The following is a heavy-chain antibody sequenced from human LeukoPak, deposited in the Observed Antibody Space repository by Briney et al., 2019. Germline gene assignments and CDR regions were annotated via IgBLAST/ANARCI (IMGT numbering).Heavy chain of an antibody. V-gene: IGHV1-18*01. Sequence: GASVKVSCKASGYTFTSYGISWVRQAPGQGLEWMGWISAYNGNTNYAQKLQGRVTMTTDTSTSTAYMELRSLRSDDTAVYYCARSSRYCSSTSCPLLGFDPWGQGTLVTVSS. D-gene: IGHD2-2*01. J-gene: IGHJ5*02. CDR2: ISAYNGNT. CDR1: GYTFTSYG. CDR3: ARSSRYCSSTSCPLLGFDP.